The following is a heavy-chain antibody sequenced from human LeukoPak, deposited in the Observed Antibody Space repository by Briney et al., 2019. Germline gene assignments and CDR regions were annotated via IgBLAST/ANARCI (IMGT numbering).Heavy chain of an antibody. V-gene: IGHV1-46*01. Sequence: GASVEVSCKASGYTFIAYYMHWVRQAPGQGLEWMGIINPSGGSTSYAQKFQGRVTMTRDTSTSTVYMELSSLRSEDTAVYYCARTGARRGEYYFDYWGQGTLVTVSS. J-gene: IGHJ4*02. CDR3: ARTGARRGEYYFDY. CDR2: INPSGGST. D-gene: IGHD7-27*01. CDR1: GYTFIAYY.